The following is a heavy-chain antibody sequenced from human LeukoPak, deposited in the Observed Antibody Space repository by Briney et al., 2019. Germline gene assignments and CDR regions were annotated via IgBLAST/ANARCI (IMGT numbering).Heavy chain of an antibody. CDR2: INHSGST. Sequence: KASETLSLTCAVYGGSFSGYYWSWIRQPPGKGLEWIGEINHSGSTNYNPSLKSRVTISVDTSKNQFSLKLSSVTAADTAVYYCARPILRTRDAFDIWGQGTMVTVSS. J-gene: IGHJ3*02. CDR1: GGSFSGYY. D-gene: IGHD1-14*01. V-gene: IGHV4-34*01. CDR3: ARPILRTRDAFDI.